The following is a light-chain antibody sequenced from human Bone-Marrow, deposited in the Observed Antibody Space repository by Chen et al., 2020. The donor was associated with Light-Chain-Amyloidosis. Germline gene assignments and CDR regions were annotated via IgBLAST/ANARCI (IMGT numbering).Light chain of an antibody. CDR1: SSDVGGDNH. Sequence: QSALTQPASVSGSPGQSITISCTGISSDVGGDNHVSWYQQHPDKAPQLMIYEVTNRPSWVPARCSGSKSDNTASLPISGLQTEDEADYFCSSYTITNSLVFGSGTRVTVL. CDR2: EVT. V-gene: IGLV2-14*01. J-gene: IGLJ1*01. CDR3: SSYTITNSLV.